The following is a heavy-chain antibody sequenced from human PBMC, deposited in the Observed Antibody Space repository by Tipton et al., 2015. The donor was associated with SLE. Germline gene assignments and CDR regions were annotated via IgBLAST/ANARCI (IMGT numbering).Heavy chain of an antibody. CDR1: GGSISSGSYY. V-gene: IGHV4-61*09. D-gene: IGHD6-6*01. CDR2: IYTSGST. Sequence: TLSLTCTVSGGSISSGSYYWSWIRQPAGKGLEWIGHIYTSGSTNYNPSLKSRVTISVDTSKNQFSLKLSSVTAADTAVYYCARFSQLAHDYWGQGTLVTVSS. CDR3: ARFSQLAHDY. J-gene: IGHJ4*02.